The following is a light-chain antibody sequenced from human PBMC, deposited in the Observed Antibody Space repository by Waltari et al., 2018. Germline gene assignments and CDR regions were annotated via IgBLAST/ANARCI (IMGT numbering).Light chain of an antibody. CDR2: KAS. CDR3: QHRFNWPLT. J-gene: IGKJ4*01. CDR1: QSISSW. V-gene: IGKV1-5*03. Sequence: DIQMTQSPSTLSASVGDRVAITCRASQSISSWVAWYQQKPGKAPKLLIYKASTLESGVPSRFSGSGSGTEFTLTISGLEPEDSAVYYCQHRFNWPLTFGGGTKVEIK.